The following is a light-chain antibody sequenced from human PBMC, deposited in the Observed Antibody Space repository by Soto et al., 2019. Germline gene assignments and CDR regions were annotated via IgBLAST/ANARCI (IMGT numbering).Light chain of an antibody. CDR2: AAS. V-gene: IGKV1-9*01. CDR1: QGISSY. Sequence: DIQMTQSPSTLSATAGDRVTITCRASQGISSYLAWYQQEPGKAPKLLIYAASTLQSGVPSRFSGSESGTEFTLTISSLQPDDFATYYCQQYNSQYTFGQGTKVDIK. CDR3: QQYNSQYT. J-gene: IGKJ2*01.